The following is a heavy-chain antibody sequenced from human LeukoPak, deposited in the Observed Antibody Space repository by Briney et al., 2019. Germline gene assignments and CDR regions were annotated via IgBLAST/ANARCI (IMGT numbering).Heavy chain of an antibody. Sequence: SVKVSCKASGYTFTGYYMHWVRQAPGQGLEWMGWINPKSGGTKYAQSFQGRVTMTRDTSISTAYMELSGLRSDDTAAYYCARDRSVNWGYYWGQGTLVTVSS. CDR1: GYTFTGYY. J-gene: IGHJ4*02. V-gene: IGHV1-2*02. CDR2: INPKSGGT. CDR3: ARDRSVNWGYY. D-gene: IGHD3-16*01.